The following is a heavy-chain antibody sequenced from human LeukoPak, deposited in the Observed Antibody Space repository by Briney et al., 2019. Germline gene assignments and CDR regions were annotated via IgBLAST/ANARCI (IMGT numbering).Heavy chain of an antibody. J-gene: IGHJ5*02. CDR1: GGSISSYY. Sequence: PSETLSLTRTVSGGSISSYYWSWIRQPAGKGLEWIGRIYASGSTNYNPSPKSRVTMSVDTSKTHFSLKLTSVTAAGTDVYYCARDPRGIVGANHNWFDPWGQGTLVTVPS. CDR2: IYASGST. D-gene: IGHD1-26*01. V-gene: IGHV4-4*07. CDR3: ARDPRGIVGANHNWFDP.